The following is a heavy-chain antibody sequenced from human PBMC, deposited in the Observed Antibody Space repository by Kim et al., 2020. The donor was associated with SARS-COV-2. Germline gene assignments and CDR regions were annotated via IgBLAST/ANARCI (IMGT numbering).Heavy chain of an antibody. CDR1: GGSIANNNYY. Sequence: SETLSLTCTVSGGSIANNNYYWSWIRQPPGKGLEWIGYVYYSGRTDYNPSLKSRVTISVDKSKNQFSLKLSSVTAADTAVYYCARDFLSTSALDYWGQGT. CDR2: VYYSGRT. J-gene: IGHJ4*02. V-gene: IGHV4-61*01. D-gene: IGHD4-4*01. CDR3: ARDFLSTSALDY.